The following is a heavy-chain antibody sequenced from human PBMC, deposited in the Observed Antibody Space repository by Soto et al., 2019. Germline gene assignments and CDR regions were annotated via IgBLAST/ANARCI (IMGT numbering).Heavy chain of an antibody. V-gene: IGHV1-46*01. D-gene: IGHD2-2*02. CDR2: INPSGGST. J-gene: IGHJ4*02. Sequence: ASVKVSCKASGYTFTSYYMHWVRQAPGQGLEWMGIINPSGGSTSCAQKFQGRVTMTRDTSTSTVYMELSSLRSEDTAVYYCARGRIVVVPAAIGGYFDYWGQGTLVTVSS. CDR3: ARGRIVVVPAAIGGYFDY. CDR1: GYTFTSYY.